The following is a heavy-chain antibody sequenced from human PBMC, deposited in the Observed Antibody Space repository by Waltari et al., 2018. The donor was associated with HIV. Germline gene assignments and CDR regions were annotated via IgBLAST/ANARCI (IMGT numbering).Heavy chain of an antibody. D-gene: IGHD6-6*01. CDR1: GGSISRYSHC. CDR3: ARHVGSFYRSSSDLGFDY. V-gene: IGHV4-39*01. Sequence: QLQLKESRPGLVKPSETLPLTCTVSGGSISRYSHCWVWIRQPPGKGLEWIGSIFYSGSTYYNPSLKSRVTISVDTSKNQFSLKLSSVTAADTAVYYCARHVGSFYRSSSDLGFDYWGQGTLVTVSS. CDR2: IFYSGST. J-gene: IGHJ4*02.